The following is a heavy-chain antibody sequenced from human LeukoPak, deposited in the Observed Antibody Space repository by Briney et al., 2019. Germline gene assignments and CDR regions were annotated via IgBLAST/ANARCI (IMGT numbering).Heavy chain of an antibody. V-gene: IGHV4-59*08. J-gene: IGHJ4*02. CDR3: ARLDRYAAGCYNH. D-gene: IGHD2-15*01. CDR2: VSHDGTT. Sequence: PSETLSLTCSVSGDSVTSYYWNWIRQAPGKGLEWIGYVSHDGTTNYTPSLRSRVIMSVDMAKNNISLRLTSVTAADTAVYYCARLDRYAAGCYNHWGRGTLVTVSS. CDR1: GDSVTSYY.